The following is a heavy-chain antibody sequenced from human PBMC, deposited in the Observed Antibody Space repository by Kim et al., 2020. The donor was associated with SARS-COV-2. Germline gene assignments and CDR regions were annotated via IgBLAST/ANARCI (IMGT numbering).Heavy chain of an antibody. CDR2: ISAYNGNT. CDR3: ARDRNDFWSGYYIAFDI. V-gene: IGHV1-18*01. Sequence: ASVKVSCKASGYTFTSYGISWVRQAPGQGLEGMGWISAYNGNTNYAQKLQGRVTMTTYTSTSTGYMELRSLRSDDTAVYYCARDRNDFWSGYYIAFDIWGQGTMVTVSS. CDR1: GYTFTSYG. D-gene: IGHD3-3*01. J-gene: IGHJ3*02.